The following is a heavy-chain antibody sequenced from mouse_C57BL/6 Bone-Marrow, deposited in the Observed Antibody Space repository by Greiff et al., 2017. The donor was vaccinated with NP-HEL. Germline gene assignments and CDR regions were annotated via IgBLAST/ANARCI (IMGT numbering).Heavy chain of an antibody. J-gene: IGHJ4*01. CDR3: ARRNYGSTPMDY. V-gene: IGHV1-82*01. CDR1: GYAFSSSW. Sequence: QVQLQQSGPELVKPGASVKISCKASGYAFSSSWMNWVKQRPGKGLEWIGRIYPGDGDTNYNGKFKGKATLTADKSSSKAYMQLSSLTSEDSAVYFCARRNYGSTPMDYWGQGTSVTVSS. D-gene: IGHD1-1*01. CDR2: IYPGDGDT.